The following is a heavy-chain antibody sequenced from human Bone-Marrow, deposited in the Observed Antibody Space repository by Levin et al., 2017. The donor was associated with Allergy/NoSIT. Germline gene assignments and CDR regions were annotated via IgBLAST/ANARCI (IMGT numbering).Heavy chain of an antibody. CDR3: ARFVVTPVSYFYMDV. Sequence: PEASVKVSCKASGYTFKNYGISWVRQAPGQGLEWMGWISTHNGNTNYAQSFQGRVTMTTDTSTSTADMELRSLISDDTAVYYCARFVVTPVSYFYMDVWGKGTTVTVSS. CDR2: ISTHNGNT. D-gene: IGHD2-2*01. J-gene: IGHJ6*03. CDR1: GYTFKNYG. V-gene: IGHV1-18*01.